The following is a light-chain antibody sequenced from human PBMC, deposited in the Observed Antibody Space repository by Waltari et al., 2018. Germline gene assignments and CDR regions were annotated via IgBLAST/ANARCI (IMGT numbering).Light chain of an antibody. V-gene: IGKV3-11*01. CDR1: QRVSSY. CDR2: DAT. Sequence: EIVLTQSPATLSFSPGERSTLSCRASQRVSSYLAWYHQQPCQAPSFLIYDATNRATGIPARFSGSGSGTDFTLTISSLEPEDVALYYCQQRSKWPITFGQGTRLEI. CDR3: QQRSKWPIT. J-gene: IGKJ5*01.